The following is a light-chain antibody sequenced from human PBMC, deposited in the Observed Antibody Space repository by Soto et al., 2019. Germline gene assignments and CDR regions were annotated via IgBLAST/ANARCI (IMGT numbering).Light chain of an antibody. Sequence: EIVMSQSPATLSVSPGERATLSCRASQSVGSNLAWYQQKPGQAPRLLIYGASTRATGIPARFSGSGSGTEFTLTISSLQSEDFAVYCCQQYNKRPITFGQGTLVEIK. CDR2: GAS. CDR1: QSVGSN. J-gene: IGKJ5*01. V-gene: IGKV3-15*01. CDR3: QQYNKRPIT.